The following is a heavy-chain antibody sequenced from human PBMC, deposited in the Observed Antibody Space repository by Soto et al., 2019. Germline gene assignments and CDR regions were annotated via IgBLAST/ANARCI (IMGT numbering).Heavy chain of an antibody. CDR3: ARPYYYGSGSYPDY. CDR1: GYTFTSCG. Sequence: VSVKVSYKASGYTFTSCGISWVRQAPGQGLEWMRWISAYNGNTNYAQNLQGRVTMTTDTSTSTAYMELRSLRSDDTAVYYCARPYYYGSGSYPDYWGQGTLVTVSS. D-gene: IGHD3-10*01. V-gene: IGHV1-18*04. CDR2: ISAYNGNT. J-gene: IGHJ4*02.